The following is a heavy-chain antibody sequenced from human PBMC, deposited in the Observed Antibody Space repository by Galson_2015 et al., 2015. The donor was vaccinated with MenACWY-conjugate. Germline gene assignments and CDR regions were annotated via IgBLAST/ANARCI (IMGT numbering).Heavy chain of an antibody. CDR3: GRIGTPYNFGSP. CDR1: GFTFSDYC. CDR2: LCGDGSGK. D-gene: IGHD1-1*01. Sequence: SLRLSCAASGFTFSDYCMHWVRQAPGKGLVWVSRLCGDGSGKTYAGSVKGRFSISMDNAKTTLYLQMSSLRAEDTAMYYCGRIGTPYNFGSPWGQGTLVTVSS. V-gene: IGHV3-74*01. J-gene: IGHJ5*02.